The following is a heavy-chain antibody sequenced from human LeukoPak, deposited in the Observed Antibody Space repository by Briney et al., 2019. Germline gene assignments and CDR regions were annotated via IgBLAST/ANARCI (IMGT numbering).Heavy chain of an antibody. D-gene: IGHD6-6*01. V-gene: IGHV3-23*02. Sequence: GGSLRLSCAASGFIFNNYAMTWVRRAPGKGLEWVAVIGTSGETTYYGESVKGGFPTSREHSQKTLFLQMKSLRVEDTAIYYCARDPLDSSSYYFDYWGQGTLVTVSS. CDR2: IGTSGETT. CDR3: ARDPLDSSSYYFDY. J-gene: IGHJ4*02. CDR1: GFIFNNYA.